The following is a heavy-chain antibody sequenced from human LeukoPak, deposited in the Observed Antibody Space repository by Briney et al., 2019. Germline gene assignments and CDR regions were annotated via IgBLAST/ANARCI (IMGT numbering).Heavy chain of an antibody. Sequence: ASVKVSCKASGYTFTSYYMHWVRQAPGKGLEWMGGFDPEDGETIYAQKFQGRVTMTRDTSISTAYMELSRLRSDDTAVYYCARAPDNPYYDILTGYYRDYYYMDVWGKGTTVTISS. D-gene: IGHD3-9*01. J-gene: IGHJ6*03. CDR2: FDPEDGET. CDR3: ARAPDNPYYDILTGYYRDYYYMDV. V-gene: IGHV1-2*02. CDR1: GYTFTSYY.